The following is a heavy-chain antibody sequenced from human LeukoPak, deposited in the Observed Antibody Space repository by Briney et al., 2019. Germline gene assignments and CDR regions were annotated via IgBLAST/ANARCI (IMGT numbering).Heavy chain of an antibody. CDR2: IYYSGST. J-gene: IGHJ3*02. D-gene: IGHD3-16*01. CDR3: ARLPSAFIRDYAFDI. Sequence: PSETLSLTCAVYGGSFSGYYWSWIRQPPGKGLEWIGSIYYSGSTFYNPSLKSRVTISVDTSKNQFSLKLSSVTAADTAVYYCARLPSAFIRDYAFDIWGQGTMVTVSS. V-gene: IGHV4-34*01. CDR1: GGSFSGYY.